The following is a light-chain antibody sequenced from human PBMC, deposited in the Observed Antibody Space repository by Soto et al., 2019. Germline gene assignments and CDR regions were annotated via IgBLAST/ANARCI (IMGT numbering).Light chain of an antibody. CDR1: SRDVGGYND. J-gene: IGLJ2*01. Sequence: QSALTQPGSVSGSPGQSVTISCTGTSRDVGGYNDVSWYQQHPGKAPKLMIYDVSKRPSGDPDRFSGSKSGNTASLTLSGLQAEDEADYHVCSYAGSYGGVFGGGTKLTVL. CDR2: DVS. V-gene: IGLV2-11*01. CDR3: CSYAGSYGGV.